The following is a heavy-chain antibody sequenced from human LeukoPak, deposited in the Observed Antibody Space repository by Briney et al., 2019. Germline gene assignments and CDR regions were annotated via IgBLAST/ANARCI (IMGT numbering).Heavy chain of an antibody. Sequence: GGSLRLSCAASGFTFSNYAMSWVRQAPGKGLEWVSVISGSGGGTYYADSVKGRFTISRDNSKNTLYLQMNSLRAEDTAVYYCAARDIVVVVAATLDYWGQGTLVTVSS. CDR2: ISGSGGGT. CDR1: GFTFSNYA. CDR3: AARDIVVVVAATLDY. V-gene: IGHV3-23*01. D-gene: IGHD2-15*01. J-gene: IGHJ4*02.